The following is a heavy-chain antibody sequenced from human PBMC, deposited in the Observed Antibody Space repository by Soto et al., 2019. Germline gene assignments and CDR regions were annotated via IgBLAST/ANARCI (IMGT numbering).Heavy chain of an antibody. CDR3: ARVAYSGFEYFFGS. Sequence: SSVTLSLPFSVSCASISSGDYSWSWVRHPLSKGLEWIGHIQHGGTPYYKAGPRSRVTISQDRSRSRVCRSLSSGTGAATAMSFCARVAYSGFEYFFGSCGQGIMVTVSS. CDR1: CASISSGDYS. CDR2: IQHGGTP. D-gene: IGHD5-12*01. J-gene: IGHJ4*02. V-gene: IGHV4-30-2*01.